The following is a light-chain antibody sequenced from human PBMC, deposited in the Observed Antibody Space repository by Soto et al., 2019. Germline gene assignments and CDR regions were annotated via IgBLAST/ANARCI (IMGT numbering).Light chain of an antibody. J-gene: IGKJ4*02. CDR2: GAS. Sequence: EIVMRQSPATLSVSPGERAILSCRASQSVSSDLAWYQQKPGQAPRLLIYGASTRAIGIPARFSGSGSGTEFTLTISSLQSEDFSLYCCQQDNHWQTFGGVTRVEIK. CDR1: QSVSSD. V-gene: IGKV3-15*01. CDR3: QQDNHWQT.